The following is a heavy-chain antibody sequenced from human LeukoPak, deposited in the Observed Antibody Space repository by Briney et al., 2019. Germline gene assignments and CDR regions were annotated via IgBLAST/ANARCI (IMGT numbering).Heavy chain of an antibody. D-gene: IGHD3-3*01. CDR2: ISAYNGNT. J-gene: IGHJ4*02. Sequence: ASVKVSCKASGYTFTSYGISWVRQAPGQGLEWMGWISAYNGNTNYAQKLQGRVTMTTDTSTSTAYMELRSLRSDDTAVYYCARDRVDYDFWSGDFDYWGRGTLVTVSS. CDR3: ARDRVDYDFWSGDFDY. CDR1: GYTFTSYG. V-gene: IGHV1-18*01.